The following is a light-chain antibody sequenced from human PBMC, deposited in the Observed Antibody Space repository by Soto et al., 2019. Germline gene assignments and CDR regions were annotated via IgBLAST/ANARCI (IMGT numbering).Light chain of an antibody. V-gene: IGKV3-20*01. Sequence: EIVLTQSPGTLSLSPGERATLSCRASQSVNSYLAWFQQKPGQAPRLFIHGASSRASGIPDRFSGSGSWTDLTLTNSRLEAEDYAVYYWQEYGDSPRTFGQGTKVEIK. J-gene: IGKJ1*01. CDR2: GAS. CDR3: QEYGDSPRT. CDR1: QSVNSY.